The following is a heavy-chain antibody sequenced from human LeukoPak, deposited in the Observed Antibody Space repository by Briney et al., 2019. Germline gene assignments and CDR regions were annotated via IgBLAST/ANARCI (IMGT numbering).Heavy chain of an antibody. Sequence: PSETLSLTCAVYGGSFSTYYWSWIRQPPGKGLEWIGEINDSGRINYNPSLMSRVTASVDTSKNQFSLRLTSVTATDTAVYYCARRWNYGRNYYIDVWGNGATVSVSS. CDR1: GGSFSTYY. J-gene: IGHJ6*03. CDR3: ARRWNYGRNYYIDV. D-gene: IGHD1-7*01. V-gene: IGHV4-34*01. CDR2: INDSGRI.